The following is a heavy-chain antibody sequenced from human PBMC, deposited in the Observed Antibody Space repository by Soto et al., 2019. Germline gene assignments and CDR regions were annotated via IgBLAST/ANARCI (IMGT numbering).Heavy chain of an antibody. V-gene: IGHV3-23*01. CDR3: AKDKVDHHSVWDPVDI. Sequence: PGESLKISCVASGFTFSDYAMSWVRHPPGKGPEWVSGLCGSNFYTHYAASVEGRFTVSRDNSKSTLFLQMNSLRVEDTAIYYCAKDKVDHHSVWDPVDIWGQGSLVTVS. CDR1: GFTFSDYA. CDR2: LCGSNFYT. J-gene: IGHJ1*01. D-gene: IGHD1-26*01.